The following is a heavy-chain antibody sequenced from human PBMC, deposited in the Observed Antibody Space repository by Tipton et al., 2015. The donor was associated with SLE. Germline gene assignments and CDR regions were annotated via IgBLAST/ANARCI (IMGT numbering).Heavy chain of an antibody. V-gene: IGHV4-34*01. Sequence: LVKPSETLSLTCAVYGGSFSGYYWSWIRQPPGKGLEWIGEINHSGSTNYNPSLKSRVTISVDTSKNQFSLKLSSVTAADTAVYYCARGRGSSSSGHYWGQGTLVTVSS. CDR3: ARGRGSSSSGHY. J-gene: IGHJ4*02. CDR2: INHSGST. CDR1: GGSFSGYY. D-gene: IGHD6-6*01.